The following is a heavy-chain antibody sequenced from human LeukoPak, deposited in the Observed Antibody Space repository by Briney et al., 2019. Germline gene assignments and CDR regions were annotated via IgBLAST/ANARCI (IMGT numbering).Heavy chain of an antibody. Sequence: GGSLRLSCAASGFTVSSNCMSWVRQPAGKGLEWLSVLYSGGATFYADSVKGRFTISRDTSKNTLYLQMNDLRADDTAVYYCTKLKGWYGEGFFDYWGQGTLVTVSS. CDR1: GFTVSSNC. V-gene: IGHV3-53*01. CDR3: TKLKGWYGEGFFDY. J-gene: IGHJ4*02. D-gene: IGHD6-19*01. CDR2: LYSGGAT.